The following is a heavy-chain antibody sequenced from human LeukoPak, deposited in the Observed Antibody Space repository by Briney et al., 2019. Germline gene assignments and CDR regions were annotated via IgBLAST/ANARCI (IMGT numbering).Heavy chain of an antibody. CDR3: ARPSYSQSYEFDY. J-gene: IGHJ4*02. CDR1: GGSISSSSYY. D-gene: IGHD5-12*01. CDR2: IYYSRST. Sequence: SETLSLTCTVSGGSISSSSYYWGWIRQPPGKGLEWIGSIYYSRSTYYNPSLKSQVTISVDTSKNQYSLKLSSVTAADTAVYDCARPSYSQSYEFDYWGQGTRVTVTS. V-gene: IGHV4-39*01.